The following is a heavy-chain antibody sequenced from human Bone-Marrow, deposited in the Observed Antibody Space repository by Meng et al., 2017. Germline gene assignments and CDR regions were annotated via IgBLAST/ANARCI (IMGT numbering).Heavy chain of an antibody. Sequence: LSLTCAASGFTFDDYAMHWVRQAPGKGLEWVSGISWNSGSIGYADSVKGRFTISRDNAKNSLYLQMNSLRAEDTALYYCAKGLVVVAAMLDYWGQGTLVTVSS. CDR1: GFTFDDYA. J-gene: IGHJ4*02. V-gene: IGHV3-9*01. CDR2: ISWNSGSI. CDR3: AKGLVVVAAMLDY. D-gene: IGHD2-15*01.